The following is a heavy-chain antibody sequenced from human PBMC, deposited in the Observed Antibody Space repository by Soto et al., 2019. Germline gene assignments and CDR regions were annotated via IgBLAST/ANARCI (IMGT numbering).Heavy chain of an antibody. V-gene: IGHV3-11*01. CDR1: VFTCSDYY. Sequence: SLRLSCSASVFTCSDYYMSWIRQAPGKGLEWLSYISTTDSTIYYADSVRGRFTISRDCAKNSLYLQMNSLRGEDTAVYYCARGTVVRIATSAFDIWGQGTMVTVSS. CDR2: ISTTDSTI. D-gene: IGHD2-21*01. J-gene: IGHJ3*02. CDR3: ARGTVVRIATSAFDI.